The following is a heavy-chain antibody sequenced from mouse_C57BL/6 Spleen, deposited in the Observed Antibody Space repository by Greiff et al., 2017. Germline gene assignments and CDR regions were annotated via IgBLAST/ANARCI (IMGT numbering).Heavy chain of an antibody. D-gene: IGHD1-1*01. V-gene: IGHV5-4*01. Sequence: EVHLVESGGGLVKPGGSLKLSCAASGFTFSSYAMSWVRQTPEKRLEWVATISDGGSYTYYPDNVKGRFTISRDNAKNNLYLQMSHLKSEDTAMYYCAREYYGSSSWFAYWGQGTLVTVSA. CDR1: GFTFSSYA. J-gene: IGHJ3*01. CDR3: AREYYGSSSWFAY. CDR2: ISDGGSYT.